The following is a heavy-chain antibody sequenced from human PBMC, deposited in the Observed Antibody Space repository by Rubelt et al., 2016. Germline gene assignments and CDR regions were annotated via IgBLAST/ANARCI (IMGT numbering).Heavy chain of an antibody. V-gene: IGHV4-39*07. J-gene: IGHJ6*02. D-gene: IGHD3-10*01. CDR3: AREDGSGGYGMDV. CDR2: IYYSWSP. CDR1: GGSISSSSYY. Sequence: QLQLQESGPGLVKPSETLSLTCTVSGGSISSSSYYWGWIRQPPGKGPGWIGSIYYSWSPSYNPSIKSRVTISVDTSKNQFPRKLISVTAADTAVYYCAREDGSGGYGMDVWGQGTTVTVSS.